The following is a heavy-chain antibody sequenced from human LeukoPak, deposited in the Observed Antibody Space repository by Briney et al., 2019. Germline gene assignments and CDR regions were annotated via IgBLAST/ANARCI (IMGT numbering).Heavy chain of an antibody. V-gene: IGHV3-74*01. CDR1: GFTFSSYW. D-gene: IGHD6-13*01. CDR2: INNEESST. CDR3: ARGYSSNYRVDY. Sequence: GGSLRLSCAASGFTFSSYWMHWVRQAPGKGLVWVSRINNEESSTTYADSVKGRFTISRDNAKNTLYLQMNSLRAEDTAVYYCARGYSSNYRVDYWGQGTLVTVS. J-gene: IGHJ4*02.